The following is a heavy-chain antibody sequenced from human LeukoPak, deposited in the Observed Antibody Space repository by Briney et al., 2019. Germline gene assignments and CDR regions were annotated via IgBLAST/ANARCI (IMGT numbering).Heavy chain of an antibody. J-gene: IGHJ4*02. Sequence: GGSLRLSCAASGFTFSSYAMHWVRQAPGKGLEWVAVISYDGSNKYYADSVKGRFTISRDNSKNTLYLQMNSLRAEDTAVYYCARVTGGGYYWDTTYYFDYWGQGTLVTVSS. D-gene: IGHD3-10*01. CDR2: ISYDGSNK. V-gene: IGHV3-30*04. CDR1: GFTFSSYA. CDR3: ARVTGGGYYWDTTYYFDY.